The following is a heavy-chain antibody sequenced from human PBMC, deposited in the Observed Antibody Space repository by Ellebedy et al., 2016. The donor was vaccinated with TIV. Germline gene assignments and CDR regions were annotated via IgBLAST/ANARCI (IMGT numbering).Heavy chain of an antibody. CDR3: AKGSVWDLLLTCFDY. CDR2: FSGSGCST. V-gene: IGHV3-23*01. CDR1: GFPVSSNY. J-gene: IGHJ4*02. D-gene: IGHD1-26*01. Sequence: GESLKISCAASGFPVSSNYMSWVRQAPGKGLEWVSGFSGSGCSTYYADSVKGRFTISRDNSKNTLYLQMNSLRAEDTAVYYCAKGSVWDLLLTCFDYWGQGTLVTVSS.